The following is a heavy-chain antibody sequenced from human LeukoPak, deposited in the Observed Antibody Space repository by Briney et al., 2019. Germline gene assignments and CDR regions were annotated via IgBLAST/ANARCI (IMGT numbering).Heavy chain of an antibody. CDR2: ISGSGGST. CDR1: GFTFSSYA. J-gene: IGHJ4*02. D-gene: IGHD3-3*01. CDR3: AKEGHYDDPAYFDY. V-gene: IGHV3-23*01. Sequence: PGGSLRLSCAASGFTFSSYAMSWVRQAPGKGLEWVSAISGSGGSTYYANSVKGRFTISRDSSKNTLYLQMNSLRVEDTAVYYCAKEGHYDDPAYFDYWGQGTLVTVSS.